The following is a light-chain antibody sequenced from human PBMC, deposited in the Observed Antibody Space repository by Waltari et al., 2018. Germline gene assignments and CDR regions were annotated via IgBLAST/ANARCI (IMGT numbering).Light chain of an antibody. CDR1: SSNIENNT. Sequence: QSVLTQPPSASGTPGQRVAISCSGSSSNIENNTVNRYQQLPGTAPKLLIYSDNQRPSGVPDRFSGSKSGTSASLAISGLQSEDEADYYCGAWDDSLNGYVFGTGTKVTVL. J-gene: IGLJ1*01. CDR3: GAWDDSLNGYV. V-gene: IGLV1-44*01. CDR2: SDN.